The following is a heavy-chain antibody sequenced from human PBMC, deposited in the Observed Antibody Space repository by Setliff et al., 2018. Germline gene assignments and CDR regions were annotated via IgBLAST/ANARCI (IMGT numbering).Heavy chain of an antibody. CDR2: INTNTGNP. Sequence: ASVKVSCKASRYTFNSYATNWVRQAPGQGLEWMGWINTNTGNPTYAQGFTGRFVFSLDTSVSTAYLQISSLKAEDTAVYYCAREGEGSTFFPLDAFDIWGQGTMVTVSS. CDR3: AREGEGSTFFPLDAFDI. V-gene: IGHV7-4-1*02. D-gene: IGHD3-16*01. J-gene: IGHJ3*02. CDR1: RYTFNSYA.